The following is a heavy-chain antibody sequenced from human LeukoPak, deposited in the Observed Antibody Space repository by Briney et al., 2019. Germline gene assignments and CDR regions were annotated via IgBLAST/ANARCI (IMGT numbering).Heavy chain of an antibody. CDR1: GYSFTYYG. Sequence: GQSLTISCKVSGYSFTYYGIAWVRPMRGKGLEWMGIIYPDDSDTTYNPSFQGQATISADKSISTAYLQWSSLKASDTAMYYCARRSGNYYGVDYWGQGNLVTVSS. J-gene: IGHJ4*02. CDR3: ARRSGNYYGVDY. D-gene: IGHD1-26*01. V-gene: IGHV5-51*01. CDR2: IYPDDSDT.